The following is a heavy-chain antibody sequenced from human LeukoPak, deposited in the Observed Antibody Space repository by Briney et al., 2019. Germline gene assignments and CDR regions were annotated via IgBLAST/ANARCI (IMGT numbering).Heavy chain of an antibody. CDR1: GGSISSGGYY. J-gene: IGHJ6*03. Sequence: SETLSLTCTVSGGSISSGGYYWSWIRQHPGKGLEWIGYIYYSGSTYYTPSLKSRVTISVDTSKNQFSLKLSSVTAADTAVYYCARVPYYYMDVWGKGTTVTVSS. CDR2: IYYSGST. V-gene: IGHV4-31*03. CDR3: ARVPYYYMDV.